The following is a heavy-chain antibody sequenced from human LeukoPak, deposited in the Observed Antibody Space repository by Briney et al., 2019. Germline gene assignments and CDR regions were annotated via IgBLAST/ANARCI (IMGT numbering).Heavy chain of an antibody. J-gene: IGHJ4*02. Sequence: LSLTCTVSGGSISSDIYYWGWIRQPPGKGLEWVTLISYDGSNKYYADSVKGRFTISRDNAKNSLYLQMNSLRAEDTAVYYCARDLGSYYYDSSGYWGQGTLVTVSS. D-gene: IGHD3-22*01. V-gene: IGHV3-30-3*01. CDR1: GGSISSDI. CDR2: ISYDGSNK. CDR3: ARDLGSYYYDSSGY.